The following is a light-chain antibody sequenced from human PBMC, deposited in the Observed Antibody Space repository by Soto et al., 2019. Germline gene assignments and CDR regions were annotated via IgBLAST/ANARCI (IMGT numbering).Light chain of an antibody. J-gene: IGKJ1*01. CDR1: QIVSGSY. V-gene: IGKV3-20*01. CDR3: QQYFKSPWT. Sequence: EIVLTQSPGTLSLSPGERATLSCRASQIVSGSYLAWYQQKPGQAPRLLIYAASSRATGIPDRFSGSGSGTDFTLTISRLEPEDFAVYYCQQYFKSPWTFGQGTKVDIK. CDR2: AAS.